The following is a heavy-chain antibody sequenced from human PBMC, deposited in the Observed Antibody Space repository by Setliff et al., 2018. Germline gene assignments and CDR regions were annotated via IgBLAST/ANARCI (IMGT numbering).Heavy chain of an antibody. CDR1: GFNARDNY. D-gene: IGHD4-17*01. J-gene: IGHJ2*01. CDR3: ARDLRSTGTGGNWYFDL. V-gene: IGHV3-53*01. CDR2: MFSGGEA. Sequence: GSLRLSCAAYGFNARDNYMSWVRQAPGKGLECVCFMFSGGEASCADSVKGRFTISRDNWKNTVFLQMNSLTVEDTATYFCARDLRSTGTGGNWYFDLWGRGTLVTVSS.